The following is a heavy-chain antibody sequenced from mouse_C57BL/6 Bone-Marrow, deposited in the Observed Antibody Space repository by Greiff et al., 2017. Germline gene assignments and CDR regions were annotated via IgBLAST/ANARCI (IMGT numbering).Heavy chain of an antibody. Sequence: EVHLVESGGDLVKPGGSLKLSCAASGFTFSSYGMSWVRQTPDKRLEWVATISSGGSYTYYPDSVKGRFTISRDNAKNTLYLQMSSLKSEDTAMYYCARHVASREAIDYWGQGTSVTVSS. D-gene: IGHD6-2*01. J-gene: IGHJ4*01. CDR1: GFTFSSYG. CDR2: ISSGGSYT. CDR3: ARHVASREAIDY. V-gene: IGHV5-6*01.